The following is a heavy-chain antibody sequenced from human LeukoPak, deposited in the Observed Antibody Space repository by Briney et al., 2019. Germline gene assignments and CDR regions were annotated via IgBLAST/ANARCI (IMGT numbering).Heavy chain of an antibody. J-gene: IGHJ6*03. CDR3: ARVGAAEYYYYYMDV. Sequence: PGGSLRLSCAASGFTFSSYAMHWVRQAPGTGLEWVANIRQDGSETYYVDSLKGRFTVSRDNAKNSLYLQINSLRAGDTAIYYCARVGAAEYYYYYMDVWGKGTTVTVSS. V-gene: IGHV3-7*01. D-gene: IGHD2-15*01. CDR1: GFTFSSYA. CDR2: IRQDGSET.